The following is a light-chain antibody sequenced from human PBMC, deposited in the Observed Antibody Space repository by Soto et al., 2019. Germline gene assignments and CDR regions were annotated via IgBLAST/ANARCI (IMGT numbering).Light chain of an antibody. CDR1: SSDVGGYNF. J-gene: IGLJ1*01. Sequence: QSALTQPPSASGSPGQSVTISCTGTSSDVGGYNFVSWYQQHPGKAPQLIIYEVTKRPSGVPDRFSGSKSGNTASLTVSGLQTEDDADYYCSSYAATNNYVFGSGTKLTVL. CDR2: EVT. CDR3: SSYAATNNYV. V-gene: IGLV2-8*01.